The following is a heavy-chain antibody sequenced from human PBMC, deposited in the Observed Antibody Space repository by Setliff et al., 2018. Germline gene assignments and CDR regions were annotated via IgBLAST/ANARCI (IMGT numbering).Heavy chain of an antibody. V-gene: IGHV4-61*09. CDR3: ARDDPNHYDVSGYSVGYFDY. CDR2: IYTSWST. J-gene: IGHJ4*02. CDR1: GDSISSRRSY. D-gene: IGHD3-22*01. Sequence: SETLSLTCTVSGDSISSRRSYWGWFRQPAGKGLEWIGQIYTSWSTNYNPSLKSRLTMSVDTSRNQFSLRLQSVTAADTAVYFCARDDPNHYDVSGYSVGYFDYWGLGTPVTVSS.